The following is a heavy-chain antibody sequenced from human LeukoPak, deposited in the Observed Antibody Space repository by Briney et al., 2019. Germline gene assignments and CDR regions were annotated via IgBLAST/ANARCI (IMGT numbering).Heavy chain of an antibody. J-gene: IGHJ6*02. D-gene: IGHD3-10*01. CDR3: ARYKYYGSGSYYNLGDYYYGMDV. CDR2: IYYSGST. Sequence: ETLSLTCTVSGGSISSYYWSWIRQPPGKGLEWIGYIYYSGSTNYNPSLKSRVTISVDTSKNQFSLKLSSVTAADTAVYYCARYKYYGSGSYYNLGDYYYGMDVWGQGTTVTVSS. CDR1: GGSISSYY. V-gene: IGHV4-59*01.